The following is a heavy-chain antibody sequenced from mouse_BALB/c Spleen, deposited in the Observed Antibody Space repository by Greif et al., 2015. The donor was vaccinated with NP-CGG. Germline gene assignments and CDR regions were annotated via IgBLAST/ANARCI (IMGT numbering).Heavy chain of an antibody. CDR2: ISSGGSYT. D-gene: IGHD2-14*01. CDR3: ARQGDYRYDVSYFDY. J-gene: IGHJ2*01. Sequence: EVKLVESGGDLVKPGGSLKLSCAASGFTFSSYGMSWVRQTPDKRLEWVATISSGGSYTYYPDSVKGRFTISRDNAKNTLYLQMSSLKSEDTAMYYCARQGDYRYDVSYFDYWGQGTTLTVSS. V-gene: IGHV5-6*01. CDR1: GFTFSSYG.